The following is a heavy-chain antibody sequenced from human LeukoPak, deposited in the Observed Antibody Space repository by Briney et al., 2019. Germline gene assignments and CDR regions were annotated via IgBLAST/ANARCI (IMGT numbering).Heavy chain of an antibody. J-gene: IGHJ6*03. CDR1: GFTFSSYW. Sequence: GGSLRLSCAASGFTFSSYWMHWVRQAPGKGLVWVSRINTDGSSTSYADSVKGRFTISRDNAKNTLYLQMNSLRAEDTAVYYCERAPVPAHYMDVWGKGTTVTVSS. CDR2: INTDGSST. CDR3: ERAPVPAHYMDV. V-gene: IGHV3-74*01. D-gene: IGHD2-2*01.